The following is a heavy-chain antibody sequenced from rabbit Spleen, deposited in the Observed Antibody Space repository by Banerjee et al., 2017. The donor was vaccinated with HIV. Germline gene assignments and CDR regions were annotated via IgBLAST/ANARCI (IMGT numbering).Heavy chain of an antibody. CDR3: ARDAATSFSSYGMDL. CDR2: IYAAKGST. D-gene: IGHD8-1*01. J-gene: IGHJ6*01. CDR1: GFDFSSYY. Sequence: HLKETGGGLVQPGGSLTLSCKASGFDFSSYYISWVRQAPGKGLEWIGIIYAAKGSTDYASWVNGRFTISSDNAQSTVDLKMTSLTAADTATYFCARDAATSFSSYGMDLWVPGTLVTVS. V-gene: IGHV1S7*01.